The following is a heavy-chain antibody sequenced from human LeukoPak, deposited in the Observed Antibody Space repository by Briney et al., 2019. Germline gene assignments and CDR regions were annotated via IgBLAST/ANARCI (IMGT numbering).Heavy chain of an antibody. D-gene: IGHD2-15*01. CDR2: ISSSSSYI. CDR3: ASVVVVAATPFGYAFDI. J-gene: IGHJ3*02. Sequence: GGSLRLSCAASGFTFSSYSMNWVRQAPGKGLEWVSSISSSSSYIYYADSVKGRFTISRDNAKNSLYLQMNSLRAEDTAVYYCASVVVVAATPFGYAFDIWGQGTMVTVSS. CDR1: GFTFSSYS. V-gene: IGHV3-21*01.